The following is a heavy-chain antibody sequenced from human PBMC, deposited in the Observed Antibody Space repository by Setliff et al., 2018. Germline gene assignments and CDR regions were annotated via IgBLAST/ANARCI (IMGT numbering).Heavy chain of an antibody. CDR3: ARSPLSGGADY. D-gene: IGHD1-26*01. Sequence: PGESLKISCKGSGYSFTNYWIGWVRQMPGKGLEWMGIIYPRDSDTRYSPSFQGQVTISADKSISTVYLHWSSLKASDTAMYYCARSPLSGGADYWGQGTLVTVSS. V-gene: IGHV5-51*01. J-gene: IGHJ4*02. CDR1: GYSFTNYW. CDR2: IYPRDSDT.